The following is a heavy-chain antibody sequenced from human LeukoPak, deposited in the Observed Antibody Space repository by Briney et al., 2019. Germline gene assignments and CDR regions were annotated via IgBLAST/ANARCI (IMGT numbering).Heavy chain of an antibody. CDR3: ARGIAVAGKRAEYFQH. Sequence: NSSETLSLTCAVYGGSFSGYYWSWIRQPPGKGLEWIGEINHSGSTNYNPSLKSRVTISVDTSKNQFSLKLSSVTAADTAVYYCARGIAVAGKRAEYFQHWGQGTLVTVSS. D-gene: IGHD6-19*01. J-gene: IGHJ1*01. CDR1: GGSFSGYY. CDR2: INHSGST. V-gene: IGHV4-34*01.